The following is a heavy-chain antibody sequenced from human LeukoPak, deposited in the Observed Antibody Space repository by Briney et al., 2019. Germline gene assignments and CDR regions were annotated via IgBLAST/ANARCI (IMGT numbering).Heavy chain of an antibody. CDR3: AKGYGSSGYFNWFDP. CDR1: GFTFSRYW. J-gene: IGHJ5*02. V-gene: IGHV3-23*01. CDR2: ISGSGGST. D-gene: IGHD3-22*01. Sequence: GGSLRLSCAASGFTFSRYWMHWARQAPGKGLEWVSAISGSGGSTYYADSVKGRFTISRDNSKNTLYLQMNSLRAEDTAVYYCAKGYGSSGYFNWFDPWGQGTLVTVSS.